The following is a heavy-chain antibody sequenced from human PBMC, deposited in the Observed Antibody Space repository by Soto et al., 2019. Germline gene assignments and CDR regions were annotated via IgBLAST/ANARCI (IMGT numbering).Heavy chain of an antibody. CDR3: ARGMHYDDSSGFDY. Sequence: SETLSLTCTVSGGSISSYYWSWIRQPPGKGLEWIGYIYYSGSTNYNPSLKSRVTISVDTSKNQFSLKLSSVTAADTAVYYCARGMHYDDSSGFDYWGKGTMVNVAS. V-gene: IGHV4-59*01. CDR1: GGSISSYY. D-gene: IGHD3-22*01. J-gene: IGHJ4*02. CDR2: IYYSGST.